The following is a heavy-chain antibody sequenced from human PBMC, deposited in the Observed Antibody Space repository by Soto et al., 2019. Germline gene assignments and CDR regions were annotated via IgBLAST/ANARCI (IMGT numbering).Heavy chain of an antibody. CDR2: INPSGGST. Sequence: GASVKVSCKASGYTFTTYDIYWVRQAPGQGLELMGIINPSGGSTTYAQKFQGRVTMTRDTSTSTVYMELSNLRSEDTAVYYCARVDGEYYYGMDVWGQGTRVTVSS. V-gene: IGHV1-46*03. D-gene: IGHD4-17*01. CDR1: GYTFTTYD. CDR3: ARVDGEYYYGMDV. J-gene: IGHJ6*02.